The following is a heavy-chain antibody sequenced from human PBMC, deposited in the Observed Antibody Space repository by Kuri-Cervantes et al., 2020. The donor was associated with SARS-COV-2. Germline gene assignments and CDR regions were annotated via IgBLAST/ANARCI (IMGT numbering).Heavy chain of an antibody. CDR2: INAGNGNT. CDR1: GYTFTSYA. Sequence: ASVKVSCKASGYTFTSYAMHWVRQAPGQRLEWMGWINAGNGNTKYSQKFQGRVTITRDTSASTAYMELSSLRSEDTAVYYCATGYYYDSSGYYLWDYWGQGTLVTVSS. D-gene: IGHD3-22*01. CDR3: ATGYYYDSSGYYLWDY. J-gene: IGHJ4*02. V-gene: IGHV1-3*01.